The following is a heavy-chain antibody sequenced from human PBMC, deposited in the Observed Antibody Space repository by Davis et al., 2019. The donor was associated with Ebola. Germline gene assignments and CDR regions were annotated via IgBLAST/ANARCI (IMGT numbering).Heavy chain of an antibody. CDR1: GGSIGNYY. J-gene: IGHJ3*02. CDR3: ARATFEYSSYDSFAI. D-gene: IGHD3-22*01. V-gene: IGHV4-59*01. Sequence: PSETLSLTCSVSGGSIGNYYWSWIRQPPGKGLEWIGYISQSERTNYNPSLKRRVTISVDTSKNQFSLRLNSVTAADTAVYYCARATFEYSSYDSFAIWGQGTMVTVSS. CDR2: ISQSERT.